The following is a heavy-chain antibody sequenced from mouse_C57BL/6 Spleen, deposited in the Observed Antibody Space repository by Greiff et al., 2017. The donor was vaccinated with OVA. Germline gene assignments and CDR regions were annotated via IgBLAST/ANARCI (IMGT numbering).Heavy chain of an antibody. CDR1: GFSLTSYG. CDR3: ARIVRYFDV. CDR2: IWSGGST. V-gene: IGHV2-2*01. D-gene: IGHD2-5*01. Sequence: VQLQQSGPGLVQPSQSLSITCTVSGFSLTSYGVHWVRQSPGKGLEWLGVIWSGGSTDYNAAFISRLSISKDNSKSQVFFKMNSLQADDTAKYYCARIVRYFDVWATGTTVTVSS. J-gene: IGHJ1*03.